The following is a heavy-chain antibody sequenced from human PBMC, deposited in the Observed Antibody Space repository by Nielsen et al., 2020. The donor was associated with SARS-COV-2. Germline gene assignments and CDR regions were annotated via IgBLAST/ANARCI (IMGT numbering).Heavy chain of an antibody. CDR2: ISAYNGNT. Sequence: ASVKVSCKASGYTFTSYGISWVRQAPGQGLEWMGWISAYNGNTNYAQELQGRVTMTTDTSTSTAYMELRSLRSDDTAVYYCARTPVRITIFGVVNPGNWFDPWGQRTLVTVSS. J-gene: IGHJ5*02. D-gene: IGHD3-3*01. CDR3: ARTPVRITIFGVVNPGNWFDP. V-gene: IGHV1-18*04. CDR1: GYTFTSYG.